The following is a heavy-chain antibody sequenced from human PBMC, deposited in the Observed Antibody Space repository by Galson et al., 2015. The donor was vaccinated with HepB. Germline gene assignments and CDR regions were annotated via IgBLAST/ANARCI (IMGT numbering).Heavy chain of an antibody. V-gene: IGHV3-23*01. Sequence: SLRLSCAASGFTFSSYAMSWVRQAPGKGLEWVSAISGSGGSTYYADSVKGRFTISRDNSKNTLYLQMNSLRAEDTAVYYCAKDGRCSSTSCRGGWFDPWGQGTLVTVSS. CDR2: ISGSGGST. CDR1: GFTFSSYA. CDR3: AKDGRCSSTSCRGGWFDP. J-gene: IGHJ5*02. D-gene: IGHD2-2*01.